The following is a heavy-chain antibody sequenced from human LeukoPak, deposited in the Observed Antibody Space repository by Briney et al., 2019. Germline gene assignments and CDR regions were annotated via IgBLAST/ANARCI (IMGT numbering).Heavy chain of an antibody. Sequence: PGGSLRLSCAASGFTFSSYWMHWVRHTPGKGLVWVSRINSDGSSTSYADSVKGRFTISRDNAKNTLYLQMNSLRAEDTAVYFCSGSAAFDYWGQGTLVTVSS. D-gene: IGHD6-19*01. V-gene: IGHV3-74*01. J-gene: IGHJ4*02. CDR3: SGSAAFDY. CDR1: GFTFSSYW. CDR2: INSDGSST.